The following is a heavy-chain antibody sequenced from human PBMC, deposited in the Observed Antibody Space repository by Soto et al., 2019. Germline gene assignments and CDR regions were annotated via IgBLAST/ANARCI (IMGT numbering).Heavy chain of an antibody. CDR2: IIPIFGTA. CDR3: ARSAVAATYYYYYGIDV. CDR1: GGTFSSYA. Sequence: SVKVSGKASGGTFSSYAISWVRQAPGQGLKWMGGIIPIFGTANYAQKFQGRVTITADESTSTAYMELSSLRSEATAEYYCARSAVAATYYYYYGIDVWVQGTTVKVCS. J-gene: IGHJ6*02. V-gene: IGHV1-69*13. D-gene: IGHD6-19*01.